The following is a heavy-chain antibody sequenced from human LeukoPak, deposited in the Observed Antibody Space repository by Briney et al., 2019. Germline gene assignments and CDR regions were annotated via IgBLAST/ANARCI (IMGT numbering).Heavy chain of an antibody. D-gene: IGHD6-13*01. CDR1: GFTVSSYY. J-gene: IGHJ5*01. CDR2: IYSDGST. Sequence: GGSLRLSCAASGFTVSSYYMSWVRQAPGKGLEWVSVIYSDGSTYYADSVKGRFTISRDNSKNTLSLQMNSLRAEDTAVYYCARDRDSSTWYGFWGQGTLVIVSS. V-gene: IGHV3-66*01. CDR3: ARDRDSSTWYGF.